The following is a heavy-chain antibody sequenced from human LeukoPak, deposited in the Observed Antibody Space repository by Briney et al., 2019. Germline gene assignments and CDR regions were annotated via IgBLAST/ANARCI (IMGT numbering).Heavy chain of an antibody. CDR1: GFTFSSYG. D-gene: IGHD5-12*01. CDR3: ARDSGYSGAGYFDY. V-gene: IGHV3-33*01. CDR2: IWYDGSNK. J-gene: IGHJ4*02. Sequence: PGGSLRLSCAASGFTFSSYGMHWVRQAPGKGLEWVAVIWYDGSNKYYADSVKGRFTISRDNSKNTLYLQMNSLRAEDTAVYYCARDSGYSGAGYFDYWGQGTLVTVSS.